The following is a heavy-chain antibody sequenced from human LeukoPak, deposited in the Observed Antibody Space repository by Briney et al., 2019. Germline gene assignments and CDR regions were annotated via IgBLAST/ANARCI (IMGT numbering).Heavy chain of an antibody. J-gene: IGHJ4*02. D-gene: IGHD3-10*01. Sequence: SETLSLTCTVSGGSISSGSYYWSWIRQPAGKGLEWIGRIYTSGSTNYNPSLKSRVTISVDTSKNQFSLKLSSVTAADTAVYYCARLAYYYGSGSYYNRGRDFDYWGQGTLVTVSS. CDR1: GGSISSGSYY. CDR3: ARLAYYYGSGSYYNRGRDFDY. CDR2: IYTSGST. V-gene: IGHV4-61*02.